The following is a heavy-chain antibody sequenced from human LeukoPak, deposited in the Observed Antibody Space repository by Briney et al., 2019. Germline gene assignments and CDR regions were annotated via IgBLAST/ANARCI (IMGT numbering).Heavy chain of an antibody. Sequence: GGSLRLSCTTSGFTFGDDAMSWVRQAPGKGLEWVSVIYSGGSTYYADSVKGRFTISRDNSKNTLYLQMNSLRAEDTAVYYCARSKWIRDAFDIWGQGTMVTVSS. V-gene: IGHV3-66*01. CDR1: GFTFGDDA. CDR3: ARSKWIRDAFDI. D-gene: IGHD5-12*01. J-gene: IGHJ3*02. CDR2: IYSGGST.